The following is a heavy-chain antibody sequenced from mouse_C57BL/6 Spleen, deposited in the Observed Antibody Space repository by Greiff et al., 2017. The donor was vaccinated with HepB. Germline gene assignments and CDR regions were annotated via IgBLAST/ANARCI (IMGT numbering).Heavy chain of an antibody. Sequence: VQLQQSGPELVKPGASVKISCKASGYTFTDYYMNWVKQSHGKSLEWIGDINPNNGGTSYNQKFKGKATLTVDKSSSTAYMELRSLTSEDSAVYYCARRGGDYGNWYFDVWGTGTTVTVSS. CDR1: GYTFTDYY. J-gene: IGHJ1*03. CDR3: ARRGGDYGNWYFDV. D-gene: IGHD2-1*01. V-gene: IGHV1-26*01. CDR2: INPNNGGT.